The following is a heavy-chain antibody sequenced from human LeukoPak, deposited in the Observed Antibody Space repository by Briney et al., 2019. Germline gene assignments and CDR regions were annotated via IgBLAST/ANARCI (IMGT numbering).Heavy chain of an antibody. CDR3: AASGSFYRLDY. D-gene: IGHD3-10*01. V-gene: IGHV3-23*01. CDR2: ISDSGSST. CDR1: GFTFSSYA. J-gene: IGHJ4*02. Sequence: SGGSLRLSCAASGFTFSSYAMSWVRQAPGKGLEWVSSISDSGSSTYYADSVKGRFTISRDNSKNTLYLQMNRLTAEDTAVYYCAASGSFYRLDYWGQGTLVTVSS.